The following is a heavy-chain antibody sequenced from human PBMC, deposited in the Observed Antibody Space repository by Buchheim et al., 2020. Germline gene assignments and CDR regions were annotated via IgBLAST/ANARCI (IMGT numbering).Heavy chain of an antibody. CDR3: AKDCYYDYVWGVGSAFDI. Sequence: EVQLLESGGGLVQPGGSLRLSCAASGFTFSSYAMGWVRQAPGKGLEWVSGISGSGGSTYYADSVKGRFTISRDNSKNTLYLQMNSLRAEDTAVYYCAKDCYYDYVWGVGSAFDIWGQGT. CDR2: ISGSGGST. CDR1: GFTFSSYA. J-gene: IGHJ3*02. D-gene: IGHD3-16*01. V-gene: IGHV3-23*01.